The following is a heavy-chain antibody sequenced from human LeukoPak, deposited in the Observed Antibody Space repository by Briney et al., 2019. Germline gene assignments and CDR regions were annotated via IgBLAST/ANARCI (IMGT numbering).Heavy chain of an antibody. CDR1: GFIFSQFA. CDR2: ISKSGGDT. Sequence: GGSLRLSCAASGFIFSQFAMSWVRQAPGKGLEWVSAISKSGGDTYYADSVKGRFAISRDNAKNSLYLQMNSLRAEDTAVYYCARASAPGKGYKTYYFDYWGQGTLVTVSS. CDR3: ARASAPGKGYKTYYFDY. D-gene: IGHD5-24*01. V-gene: IGHV3-21*01. J-gene: IGHJ4*02.